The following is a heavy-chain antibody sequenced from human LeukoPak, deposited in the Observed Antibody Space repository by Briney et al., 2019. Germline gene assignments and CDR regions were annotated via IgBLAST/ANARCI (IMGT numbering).Heavy chain of an antibody. Sequence: SETLSLTCAVYGGSFSGYYWSWIRQPPGKGLEWIGEINHSGSTNYNPSLKSRVTISVDTSKNQFSLKLSSVTAADTAVYYCVREGGGLVVFFDYWGQGTLVTVSS. CDR2: INHSGST. V-gene: IGHV4-34*01. J-gene: IGHJ4*02. D-gene: IGHD2-15*01. CDR1: GGSFSGYY. CDR3: VREGGGLVVFFDY.